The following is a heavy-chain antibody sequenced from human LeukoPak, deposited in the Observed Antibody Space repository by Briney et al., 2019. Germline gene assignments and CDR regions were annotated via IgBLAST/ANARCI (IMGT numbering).Heavy chain of an antibody. V-gene: IGHV3-21*01. CDR3: ARDSIGWGFDP. CDR2: ISSSSSYI. J-gene: IGHJ5*02. CDR1: GFTFSSYS. Sequence: GGSLRLSCAASGFTFSSYSMNWVRRAPGKGLEWVSSISSSSSYIYYADSVKGRFTISRHNAKNSLFLQMDSLRAEDTAVYYCARDSIGWGFDPWGRGTLVTVSS. D-gene: IGHD1-26*01.